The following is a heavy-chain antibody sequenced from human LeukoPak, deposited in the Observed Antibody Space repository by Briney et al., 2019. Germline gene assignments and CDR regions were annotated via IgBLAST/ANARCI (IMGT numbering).Heavy chain of an antibody. CDR1: GFTFSSYC. V-gene: IGHV3-74*03. CDR3: AREGRVSGYDFDC. J-gene: IGHJ4*02. CDR2: INSDGSSI. D-gene: IGHD5-12*01. Sequence: GGSLRLSCAASGFTFSSYCMHWVRQAPGKGLVWVSRINSDGSSITYADSVKGRFTISRDNAKNTLYLQMNSLRVEDTAVYYCAREGRVSGYDFDCWGQGTLVTVSS.